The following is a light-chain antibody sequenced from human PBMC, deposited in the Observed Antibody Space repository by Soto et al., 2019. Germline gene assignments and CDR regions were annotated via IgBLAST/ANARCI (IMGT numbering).Light chain of an antibody. Sequence: QSVLTQSPSVSASPGASVKLTCTVSSGDVSYAIALHQQQPQKGPQYLMKINSDGSHSQGDRIPHLFSGSSSGADRHLTISILQSEDAADYCCQTWGTGIQVFGGGTKVTVL. CDR1: SGDVSYA. V-gene: IGLV4-69*01. CDR2: INSDGSH. J-gene: IGLJ2*01. CDR3: QTWGTGIQV.